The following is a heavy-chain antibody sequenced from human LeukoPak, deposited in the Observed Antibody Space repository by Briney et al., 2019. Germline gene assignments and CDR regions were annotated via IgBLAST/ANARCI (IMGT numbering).Heavy chain of an antibody. V-gene: IGHV4-59*08. Sequence: SETLSLTCTVSGGSISSYYWSWIRQPPGKGLEWIGYIYYSGSTNYNPSLKSRVTISVDTSKNQFSLKLSSVTAADTAVYYCARHVQDYYYYGMDVWGQGTAVTVSS. J-gene: IGHJ6*02. CDR2: IYYSGST. CDR1: GGSISSYY. CDR3: ARHVQDYYYYGMDV.